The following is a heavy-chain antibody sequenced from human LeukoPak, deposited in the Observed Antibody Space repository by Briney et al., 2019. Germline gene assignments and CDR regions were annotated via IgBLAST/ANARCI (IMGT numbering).Heavy chain of an antibody. CDR1: GFTFSSYS. V-gene: IGHV3-48*04. J-gene: IGHJ4*02. CDR2: ISSSSTI. Sequence: QPGGSLRLSCAASGFTFSSYSMNWVRQAPGKGLEWVSYISSSSTIYYADSVKGRFTISRDNAKNSLYLQMNSLRAEDTAVYYCARELQSHPFDYWGQGTLVTVSS. CDR3: ARELQSHPFDY. D-gene: IGHD5-24*01.